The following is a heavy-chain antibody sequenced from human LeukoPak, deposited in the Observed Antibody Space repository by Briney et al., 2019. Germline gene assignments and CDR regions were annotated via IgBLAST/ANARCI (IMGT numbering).Heavy chain of an antibody. CDR3: ARWYCVSNTCYHMDV. D-gene: IGHD2-2*01. Sequence: SETLTLTCTVSGGSVNSYYWSWIRQPPGEGLEWIGYIYYTGSTKYNPSLKSRVTMSVDTSKNQLSLKVSSVTAADTAVYYCARWYCVSNTCYHMDVWGKGTEVTVSS. CDR2: IYYTGST. V-gene: IGHV4-59*02. CDR1: GGSVNSYY. J-gene: IGHJ6*03.